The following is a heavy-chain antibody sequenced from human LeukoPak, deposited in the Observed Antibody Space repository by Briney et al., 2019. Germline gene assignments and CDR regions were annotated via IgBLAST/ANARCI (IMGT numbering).Heavy chain of an antibody. CDR3: ARDMGGGPPRAHAFDI. CDR2: ISSSSSYI. V-gene: IGHV3-21*01. D-gene: IGHD3-16*01. J-gene: IGHJ3*02. Sequence: GRSLRLSCAASGFTFDDYAMHWARQAPGKGLEWVSSISSSSSYIYYADSVKGRFTISRDNAKNSLYLEMNSLRAEDTAVYYCARDMGGGPPRAHAFDIWGQGTMVTVSS. CDR1: GFTFDDYA.